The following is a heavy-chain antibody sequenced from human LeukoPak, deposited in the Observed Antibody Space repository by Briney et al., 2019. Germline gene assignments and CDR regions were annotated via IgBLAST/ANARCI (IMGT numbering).Heavy chain of an antibody. CDR2: FDPEDGET. Sequence: GASVKVSCKVSGYTLTELSMHWVRQAPGKGPEWMGGFDPEDGETIYAQKFQGRVTMTEDTSTDTAYMELSSLRSEDTAVYYCATGSLKYYDILTGGGFDPWGQGTLVTVSS. D-gene: IGHD3-9*01. J-gene: IGHJ5*02. V-gene: IGHV1-24*01. CDR1: GYTLTELS. CDR3: ATGSLKYYDILTGGGFDP.